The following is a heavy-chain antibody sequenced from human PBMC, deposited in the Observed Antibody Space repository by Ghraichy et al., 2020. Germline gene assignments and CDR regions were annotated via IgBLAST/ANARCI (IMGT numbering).Heavy chain of an antibody. V-gene: IGHV6-1*01. J-gene: IGHJ5*02. D-gene: IGHD2-15*01. CDR2: TYYRSKWYN. CDR3: AREPPRYCSGGSCLVSRWFDP. Sequence: TLSLTCAISGDSVSSNSAAWNWIRQSPSRGLEWLGRTYYRSKWYNDYAVSVKSRITINPDTSKNQFSLQLNSVTPEDTAVYYCAREPPRYCSGGSCLVSRWFDPWGQGTLVTVSS. CDR1: GDSVSSNSAA.